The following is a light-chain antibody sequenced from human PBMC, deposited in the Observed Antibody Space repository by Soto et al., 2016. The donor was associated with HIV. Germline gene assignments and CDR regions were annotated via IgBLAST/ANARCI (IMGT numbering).Light chain of an antibody. V-gene: IGKV1-27*01. CDR1: QDISNY. Sequence: DIQMTQSPSSLSASVGDRVTITCRASQDISNYLAWYQQKPGTVPKLLIYAASTLQSGVPSRFSGSGSGTDFTLTISSLQPEDVATYYCQKYNNAPWTFGQGTKVEIK. CDR2: AAS. CDR3: QKYNNAPWT. J-gene: IGKJ1*01.